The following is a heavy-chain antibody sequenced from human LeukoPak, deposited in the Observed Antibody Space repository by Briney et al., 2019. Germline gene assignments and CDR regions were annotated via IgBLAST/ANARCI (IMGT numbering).Heavy chain of an antibody. J-gene: IGHJ6*01. D-gene: IGHD2-21*02. CDR3: ARHKGVTGSRLNYFYYGMDV. V-gene: IGHV5-51*01. CDR2: IYPSDSDT. CDR1: GYSFTNYW. Sequence: GESLKISCKGSGYSFTNYWIGWVRQMPGKGPEWMGIIYPSDSDTRYSPAFQGQVTISADKSISTTYLQWSSLQASDTAMYYCARHKGVTGSRLNYFYYGMDVWGQGTTVTVS.